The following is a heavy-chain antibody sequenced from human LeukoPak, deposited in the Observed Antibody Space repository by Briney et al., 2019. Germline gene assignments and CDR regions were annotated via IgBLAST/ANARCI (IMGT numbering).Heavy chain of an antibody. D-gene: IGHD6-13*01. CDR1: GFTFTDYW. CDR2: IRQDGGEK. J-gene: IGHJ4*01. Sequence: GGSLRLSCAVSGFTFTDYWMNWVRQAPGKGLKWVASIRQDGGEKSYVDSVKGRFTISRDNTKNSLYLQMSSLWAEDTAVYYCARDGTAPGLYFDLWGRGTLVTVSS. CDR3: ARDGTAPGLYFDL. V-gene: IGHV3-7*01.